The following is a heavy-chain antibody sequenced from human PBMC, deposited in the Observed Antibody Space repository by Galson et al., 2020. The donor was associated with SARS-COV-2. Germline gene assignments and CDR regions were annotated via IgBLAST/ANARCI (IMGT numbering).Heavy chain of an antibody. CDR3: ASDTVGATTKFDF. J-gene: IGHJ4*02. CDR2: ISYDGSNK. V-gene: IGHV3-30*03. CDR1: GFTFNIYA. D-gene: IGHD5-12*01. Sequence: TGGSLRLSCAASGFTFNIYAMHWVRQAPGKGLEWVAVISYDGSNKFYGDSVKGRFTISRDNSKNTLYLQMYNLRTDDTALYYCASDTVGATTKFDFWGQGTLVTVSS.